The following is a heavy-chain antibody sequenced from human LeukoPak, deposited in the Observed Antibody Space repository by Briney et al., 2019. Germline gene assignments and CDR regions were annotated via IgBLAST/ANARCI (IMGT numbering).Heavy chain of an antibody. CDR3: ARGPPNWGMVGY. V-gene: IGHV1-8*02. CDR2: MNPNSGNT. CDR1: GYTFTSYG. Sequence: ASVKVSCKASGYTFTSYGISWVRQAPGQGLEWMGWMNPNSGNTGYAQKFQGRVTMTRDTSISTAYMELSSLTFEDTAVYYCARGPPNWGMVGYWGQGTLVTVSS. D-gene: IGHD7-27*01. J-gene: IGHJ4*02.